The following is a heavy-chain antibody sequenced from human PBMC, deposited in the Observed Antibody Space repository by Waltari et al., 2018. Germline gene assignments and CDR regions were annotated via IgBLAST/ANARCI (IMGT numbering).Heavy chain of an antibody. CDR1: GYSISSGYY. CDR2: LHHSGST. CDR3: ARAVRCSGGSCESHYMDV. Sequence: QVQLQESGPGLVKPSATLSLTCAVAGYSISSGYYWVWTRQPPGRGLEWIGSLHHSGSTDYNPSLRSRVTISVDTSKNQFSLKLSSVTAADTAVHYCARAVRCSGGSCESHYMDVWGKGTTVTVSS. J-gene: IGHJ6*03. D-gene: IGHD2-15*01. V-gene: IGHV4-38-2*01.